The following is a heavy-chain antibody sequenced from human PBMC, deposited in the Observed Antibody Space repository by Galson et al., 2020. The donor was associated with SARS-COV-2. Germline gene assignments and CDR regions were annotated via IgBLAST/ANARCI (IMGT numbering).Heavy chain of an antibody. J-gene: IGHJ6*03. CDR2: IYHSGIT. V-gene: IGHV4-4*02. CDR3: AREGLEVVPTAMDV. Sequence: SETLSLTCAVSGGSISSGHWWAWVRQPPGKGLEWIGEIYHSGITNYNRSLESRVTISVDKSNNQFSLKLSSVTAADTAVYFCAREGLEVVPTAMDVWGKGTTVTVSS. D-gene: IGHD2-2*01. CDR1: GGSISSGHW.